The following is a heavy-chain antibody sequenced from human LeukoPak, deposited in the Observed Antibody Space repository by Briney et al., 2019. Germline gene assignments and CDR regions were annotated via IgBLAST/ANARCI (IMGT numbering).Heavy chain of an antibody. D-gene: IGHD5-12*01. CDR1: GFTFSSSA. V-gene: IGHV3-23*01. CDR3: ARDAVAFDY. J-gene: IGHJ4*02. CDR2: ISGSGDIT. Sequence: GGSLRLSCAASGFTFSSSAMSWVRHAPGKGLEWVSTISGSGDITYYADSVKGRFTISRDNSKNTLFLQMNSLRAEDTAIYYCARDAVAFDYWGQGTLVTVSS.